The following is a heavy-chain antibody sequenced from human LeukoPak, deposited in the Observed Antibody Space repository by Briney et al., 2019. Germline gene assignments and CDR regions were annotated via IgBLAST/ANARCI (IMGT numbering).Heavy chain of an antibody. CDR1: GFTFSSYW. Sequence: GGSLRLSCAASGFTFSSYWMSWVRQAPGKGLEWVANIKQDGSKKYYVDSVKGRFTISRDNAKNSLYLQMNSLRAEDTAVYYCARDGTRGLVSSSSRFDYWGQGTLVTVSS. CDR3: ARDGTRGLVSSSSRFDY. D-gene: IGHD6-6*01. J-gene: IGHJ4*02. CDR2: IKQDGSKK. V-gene: IGHV3-7*01.